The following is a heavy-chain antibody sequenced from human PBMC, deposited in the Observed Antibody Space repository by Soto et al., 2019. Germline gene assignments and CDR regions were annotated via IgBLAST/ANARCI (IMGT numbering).Heavy chain of an antibody. J-gene: IGHJ4*02. CDR2: ISRDGSIK. Sequence: QVQLVESGGGVVQPGKSLRVSCVVSGFIFRGHAIHWVRQAPCKGLEWVAAISRDGSIKYYVDSVKGRFTVSRDNSKNAVYLEMNSLRDEHTALYHCARSRSGGVAVSVDYWGQGTLVTVS. D-gene: IGHD3-10*01. CDR3: ARSRSGGVAVSVDY. V-gene: IGHV3-30*04. CDR1: GFIFRGHA.